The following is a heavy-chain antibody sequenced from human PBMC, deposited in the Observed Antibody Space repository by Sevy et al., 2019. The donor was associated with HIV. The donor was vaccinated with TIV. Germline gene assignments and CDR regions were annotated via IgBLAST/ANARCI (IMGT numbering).Heavy chain of an antibody. V-gene: IGHV4-61*01. CDR3: ARSLGTSSAGYGMDV. J-gene: IGHJ6*02. Sequence: SETLSLTCTVSGGSISSGNYYWHWIRQPPGKGLEWIGYTYNRGSTKYNPSLKSRVTISVDTSKNEFSLRLSSVTAADTAVYYCARSLGTSSAGYGMDVWGQGTRVTVSS. D-gene: IGHD6-6*01. CDR1: GGSISSGNYY. CDR2: TYNRGST.